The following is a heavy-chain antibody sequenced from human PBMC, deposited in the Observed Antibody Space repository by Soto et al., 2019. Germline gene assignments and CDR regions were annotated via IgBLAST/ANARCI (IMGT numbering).Heavy chain of an antibody. J-gene: IGHJ4*02. CDR3: AKLPVAGSYTFDY. Sequence: EVQLLESGGGLVQPGGSLRRSCAASGFTFSRYAMTWVRQAPGKGLEWVSAIRSSGDNSCYADSVKCRFTISRDNSKRMLYLQMNSLRAEDTAIYYCAKLPVAGSYTFDYWGQGSLVTVSS. CDR1: GFTFSRYA. D-gene: IGHD6-19*01. CDR2: IRSSGDNS. V-gene: IGHV3-23*01.